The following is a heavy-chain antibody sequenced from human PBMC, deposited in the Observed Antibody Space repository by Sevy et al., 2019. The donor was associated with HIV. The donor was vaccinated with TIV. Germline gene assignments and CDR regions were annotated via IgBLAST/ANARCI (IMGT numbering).Heavy chain of an antibody. CDR3: ARVGILVGGAFDI. CDR1: GFTFSNAW. CDR2: ISSSSTI. Sequence: GGSLRLSCAASGFTFSNAWMNWVRQAPGKGLEWVSYISSSSTIYYADSVKGRFTISRDNAKNSLYLQMNSLRAEDTAVYYCARVGILVGGAFDIWGQGTMVTVSS. D-gene: IGHD2-15*01. V-gene: IGHV3-48*01. J-gene: IGHJ3*02.